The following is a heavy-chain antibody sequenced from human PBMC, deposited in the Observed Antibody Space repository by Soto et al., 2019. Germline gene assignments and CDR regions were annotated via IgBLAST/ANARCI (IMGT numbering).Heavy chain of an antibody. D-gene: IGHD5-12*01. CDR3: ARQDVATTFSDY. J-gene: IGHJ4*02. Sequence: SQTLSLTCTVSGGSISSSSYHWGWIRQPPGKGLEWIGSIYYSGSTYYNPSLKSRVTISVDTSKNQFSLKLGSVTAADTAVYYCARQDVATTFSDYWGQGTLVTVSS. CDR2: IYYSGST. CDR1: GGSISSSSYH. V-gene: IGHV4-39*01.